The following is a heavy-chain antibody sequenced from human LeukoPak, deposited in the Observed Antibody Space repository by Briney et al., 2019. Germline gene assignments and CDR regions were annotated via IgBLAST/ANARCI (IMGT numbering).Heavy chain of an antibody. J-gene: IGHJ5*02. CDR3: GKDSYVGVNWFDP. D-gene: IGHD1-26*01. V-gene: IGHV3-23*01. CDR2: ISGSGGRT. CDR1: GFSFSSNS. Sequence: GGSLRLSCAASGFSFSSNSMSWVRQAPGKGLEWVSAISGSGGRTFYADSVKGRFTISRDNSENMVYLEMNSLRVEDTAVYYCGKDSYVGVNWFDPRGQGTLVTVSS.